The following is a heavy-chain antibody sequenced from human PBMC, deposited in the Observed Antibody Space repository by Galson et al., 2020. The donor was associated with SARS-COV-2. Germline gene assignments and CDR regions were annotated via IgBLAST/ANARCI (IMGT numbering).Heavy chain of an antibody. V-gene: IGHV4-30-4*01. CDR3: ARTVYSDVLTGYSFFDS. D-gene: IGHD3-9*01. CDR1: GGSIIDGDVY. Sequence: ASETLSLTCTVSGGSIIDGDVYWSWIRQSPGKGLEWIGYIYYSGSTHYKSSLKSRVIISIDTPKNQFSLKLSSVTAADSAVYICARTVYSDVLTGYSFFDSWGQGTLVAVSS. CDR2: IYYSGST. J-gene: IGHJ4*02.